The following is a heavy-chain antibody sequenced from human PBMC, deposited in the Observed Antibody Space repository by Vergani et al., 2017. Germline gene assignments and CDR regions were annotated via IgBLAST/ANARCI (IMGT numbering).Heavy chain of an antibody. CDR2: INPSGGHT. CDR3: ARGDYGILTGYGY. V-gene: IGHV1-46*03. D-gene: IGHD3-9*01. Sequence: QVQVVQSGAEVKKSGASVKVSCKTSGYTFSNYYMHWVRQAPGQGLEWMGIINPSGGHTNYAQKFQGRVTMTRDTSTSTVYMKLSSLRSEDTAIYYCARGDYGILTGYGYWGQGTLVTVSA. CDR1: GYTFSNYY. J-gene: IGHJ4*02.